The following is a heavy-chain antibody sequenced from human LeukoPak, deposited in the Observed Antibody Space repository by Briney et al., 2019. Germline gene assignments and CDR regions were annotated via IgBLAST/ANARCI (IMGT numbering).Heavy chain of an antibody. CDR1: GYTFTSYD. J-gene: IGHJ4*02. Sequence: ASVKVSCKASGYTFTSYDINWVRQATGQGLEWMGWINPNNDNTGYAQKFQGRVTMTRNTSISTAYMELSSLRSEDTAVYYCARESGQQLVGKIDYWGQGTLVTVSS. D-gene: IGHD6-13*01. CDR3: ARESGQQLVGKIDY. CDR2: INPNNDNT. V-gene: IGHV1-8*01.